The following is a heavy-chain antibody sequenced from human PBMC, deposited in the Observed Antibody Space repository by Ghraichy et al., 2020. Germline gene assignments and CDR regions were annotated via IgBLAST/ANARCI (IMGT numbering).Heavy chain of an antibody. Sequence: SETLSLTCAVYGGSFSGYYWSWIRQPPGKGLEWIGEINHSGSTNYNPSLKSRVTISVDTSKNQFSLKLSSVTAADTAVYYCARGQRKNYDFWSGYYTGIDRFSGLEERMDVWGKGTTVTVSS. CDR3: ARGQRKNYDFWSGYYTGIDRFSGLEERMDV. CDR2: INHSGST. J-gene: IGHJ6*04. V-gene: IGHV4-34*01. CDR1: GGSFSGYY. D-gene: IGHD3-3*01.